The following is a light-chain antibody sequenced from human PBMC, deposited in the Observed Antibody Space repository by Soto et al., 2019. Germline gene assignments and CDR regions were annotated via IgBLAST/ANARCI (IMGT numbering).Light chain of an antibody. J-gene: IGLJ3*02. CDR1: SCNIGSNT. Sequence: QSVLTQPPSASGTPGQRVTISCSGSSCNIGSNTVNWYQQLPGTAPKLLIYSNNQRPSGVPDRFSCSKSGTSASLAISGLQSEDEADYYCAAWDDSLNGPVFGGGTKLTVL. CDR2: SNN. V-gene: IGLV1-44*01. CDR3: AAWDDSLNGPV.